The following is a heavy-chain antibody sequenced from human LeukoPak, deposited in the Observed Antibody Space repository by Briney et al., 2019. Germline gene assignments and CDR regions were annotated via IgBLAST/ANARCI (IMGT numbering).Heavy chain of an antibody. D-gene: IGHD5-18*01. CDR2: INPSGGST. CDR1: GYTFTSYY. CDR3: ARDRDTAMGHGGGDY. V-gene: IGHV1-46*01. Sequence: VASVKVSCKASGYTFTSYYMHWVRQAPGQGLEWMGIINPSGGSTSYAQKFQGRVTMTRDTSTSTAYMELSSLRSEDTAVYYCARDRDTAMGHGGGDYWGQGTLVTVSS. J-gene: IGHJ4*02.